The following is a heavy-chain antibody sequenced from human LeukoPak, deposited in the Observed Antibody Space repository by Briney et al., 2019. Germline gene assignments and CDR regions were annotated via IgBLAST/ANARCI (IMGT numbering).Heavy chain of an antibody. Sequence: PGGSLRLSCAASGFTFSNYGMHWVRQAPGKGLEWVAFIRYDGSNKYYADSVKGRFTISRDNSKNTLYLQMNSLRDEDTAVYYCAKSPGNYFGYWGQGTLVTVSS. CDR2: IRYDGSNK. CDR1: GFTFSNYG. D-gene: IGHD6-13*01. CDR3: AKSPGNYFGY. J-gene: IGHJ4*02. V-gene: IGHV3-30*02.